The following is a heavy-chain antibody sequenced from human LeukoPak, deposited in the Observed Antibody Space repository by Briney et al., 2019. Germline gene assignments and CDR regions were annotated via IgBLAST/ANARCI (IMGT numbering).Heavy chain of an antibody. D-gene: IGHD6-13*01. Sequence: SETLSLTCAVYGGSFSGYYWSWIRQPPGKGLEWIGEINHSGSTNYNPSLKSRVTISVDTSKNQFSLKLSSVTAADTAVYYCARALSSSWYANNWFDPWGQGTLVTVSS. V-gene: IGHV4-34*01. CDR3: ARALSSSWYANNWFDP. CDR1: GGSFSGYY. J-gene: IGHJ5*02. CDR2: INHSGST.